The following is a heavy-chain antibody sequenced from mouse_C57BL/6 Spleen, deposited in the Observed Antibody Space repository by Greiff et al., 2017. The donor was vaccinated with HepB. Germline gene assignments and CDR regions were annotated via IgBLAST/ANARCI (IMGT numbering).Heavy chain of an antibody. CDR1: GYTFTSYW. V-gene: IGHV1-55*01. D-gene: IGHD4-1*01. J-gene: IGHJ2*01. CDR2: IYPGSGST. Sequence: QVQLQQPGAELVKPGASVKMSCKASGYTFTSYWITWVKQRPGQGLEWIGDIYPGSGSTNYNEKFKSKATLTVDTSSSTAYMQLSSLTSEDSAVYYGARSGLGNWDVPFDYWGQGTTLTVSS. CDR3: ARSGLGNWDVPFDY.